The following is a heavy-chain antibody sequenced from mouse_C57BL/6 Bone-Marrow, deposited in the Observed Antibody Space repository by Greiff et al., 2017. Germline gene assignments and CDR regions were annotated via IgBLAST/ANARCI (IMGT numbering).Heavy chain of an antibody. CDR1: GYTFTSYW. Sequence: QVQLQQPGAELVRPGSSVKLSCKASGYTFTSYWMDWVKQRPGQGLEWIGNIYPSDSETHYNHKFKDKATLTVDKSSSTAYMQLSSLTSEDSAVYYCATTGTAWFAYWGQGTLVTVSA. J-gene: IGHJ3*01. D-gene: IGHD4-1*01. CDR2: IYPSDSET. V-gene: IGHV1-61*01. CDR3: ATTGTAWFAY.